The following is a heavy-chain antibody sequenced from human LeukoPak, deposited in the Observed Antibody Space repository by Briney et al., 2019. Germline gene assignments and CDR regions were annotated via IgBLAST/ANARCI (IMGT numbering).Heavy chain of an antibody. J-gene: IGHJ3*02. V-gene: IGHV3-7*01. CDR1: GFTFNDYW. CDR2: IKQDGSEK. CDR3: ARGGATTYGLWGNAFDI. Sequence: GGTLRLSCAASGFTFNDYWMTWVRQAPGKGLGRVANIKQDGSEKYYVDSVKGRFTISRDNAKNSLYLQMNSLRAEDTAVYYCARGGATTYGLWGNAFDIWGQGTMVTVSS. D-gene: IGHD5-12*01.